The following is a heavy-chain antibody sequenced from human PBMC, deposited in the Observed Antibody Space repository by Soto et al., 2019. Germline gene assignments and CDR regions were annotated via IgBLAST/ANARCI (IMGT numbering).Heavy chain of an antibody. D-gene: IGHD3-9*01. Sequence: QVQLQESGPGLVKPSQTLSLTCTVSGGSISSGGYYWGWIRQPPGKGLEWLGYIGYSGSTYYNPSLKSRVTISVVTSKNQFSLKLSAVTAANTAVYYCARACWTYYDILTGQWDFLAYWGQGTLVTVSS. CDR3: ARACWTYYDILTGQWDFLAY. CDR2: IGYSGST. CDR1: GGSISSGGYY. V-gene: IGHV4-31*03. J-gene: IGHJ4*02.